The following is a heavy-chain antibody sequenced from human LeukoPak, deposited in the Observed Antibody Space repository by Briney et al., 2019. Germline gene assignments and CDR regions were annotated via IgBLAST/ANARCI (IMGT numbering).Heavy chain of an antibody. Sequence: PSETLSLTCTVSGGSISSSSYYWGWIRQPPGKGLEWIGSIYYSGSTYYNPSLKSRVTISVDTSKNQFSLKLSSVTAADTAVYYCARDLEQWLARGFFDYWGQGTLVTVSS. V-gene: IGHV4-39*07. J-gene: IGHJ4*02. CDR2: IYYSGST. CDR1: GGSISSSSYY. CDR3: ARDLEQWLARGFFDY. D-gene: IGHD6-19*01.